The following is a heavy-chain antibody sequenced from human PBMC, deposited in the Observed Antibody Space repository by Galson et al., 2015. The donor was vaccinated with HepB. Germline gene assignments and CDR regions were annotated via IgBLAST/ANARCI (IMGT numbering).Heavy chain of an antibody. D-gene: IGHD6-19*01. V-gene: IGHV4-39*01. CDR2: IYYSGST. J-gene: IGHJ4*02. CDR3: ARQPVAGLLYYFDY. CDR1: GGSISSSSYY. Sequence: SETLSLTCTVSGGSISSSSYYWGWIRQPPGKGLEWIGSIYYSGSTYYNPSLKSRVTISVDTSKNQFSLKLSSVTAADTAVYYCARQPVAGLLYYFDYWGQGTLVTVSS.